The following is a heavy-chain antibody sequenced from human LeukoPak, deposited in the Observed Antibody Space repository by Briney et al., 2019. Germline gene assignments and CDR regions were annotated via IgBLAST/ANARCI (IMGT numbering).Heavy chain of an antibody. CDR2: INHSGST. Sequence: SETLSLTCAVYGGSLSGYYWSWIRQPPGKGQEWIGEINHSGSTSYNPSLKSRVTISVDTSKNQFSLKLNSVTAADTSVYYCARLKRPNRGSYIYYYYKDGWGKGTTVTVSS. CDR3: ARLKRPNRGSYIYYYYKDG. CDR1: GGSLSGYY. D-gene: IGHD1-26*01. J-gene: IGHJ6*03. V-gene: IGHV4-34*01.